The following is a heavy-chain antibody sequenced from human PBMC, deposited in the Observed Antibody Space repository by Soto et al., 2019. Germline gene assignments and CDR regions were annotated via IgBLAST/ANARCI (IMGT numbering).Heavy chain of an antibody. D-gene: IGHD1-26*01. CDR1: GFTFSSYA. V-gene: IGHV3-23*01. Sequence: GGSLRLSCAASGFTFSSYAMSWVRQAPGKGLEWVSAISGSGGSTYYADSVKGRFTISRDNSKNTLYLQMNSLRAEDTAVYYCSKDISDRSWWEYYFDQWGQGTLVTVSS. CDR3: SKDISDRSWWEYYFDQ. CDR2: ISGSGGST. J-gene: IGHJ4*02.